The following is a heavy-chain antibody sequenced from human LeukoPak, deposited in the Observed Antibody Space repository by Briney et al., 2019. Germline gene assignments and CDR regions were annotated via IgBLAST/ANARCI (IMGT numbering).Heavy chain of an antibody. J-gene: IGHJ1*01. CDR2: ISGSGGST. Sequence: GGSLRLSCAASGFTFSSYAMSWVRQAPGKGLEWVSAISGSGGSTYYADSVKGRFTISRDNSENTLYLQMNSLRAEDTAVYYCAKARYYDSSGLGQHWGQGTLVTVSS. V-gene: IGHV3-23*01. CDR3: AKARYYDSSGLGQH. D-gene: IGHD3-22*01. CDR1: GFTFSSYA.